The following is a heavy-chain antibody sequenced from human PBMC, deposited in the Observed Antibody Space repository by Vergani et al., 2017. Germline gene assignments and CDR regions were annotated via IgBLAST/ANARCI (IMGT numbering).Heavy chain of an antibody. Sequence: EVDLVESGGGLAQPGGSLRLSCEASGITFWKFGMHWVRHGPGKGLEWVSGISWNSGAVDYADSVRGRFTISRDNAKNSVFLQINGLRAEDTAVYYCARGGVVGSTGRTFEFWGQGTTVTVSS. CDR1: GITFWKFG. D-gene: IGHD1-26*01. CDR3: ARGGVVGSTGRTFEF. V-gene: IGHV3-9*01. CDR2: ISWNSGAV. J-gene: IGHJ3*01.